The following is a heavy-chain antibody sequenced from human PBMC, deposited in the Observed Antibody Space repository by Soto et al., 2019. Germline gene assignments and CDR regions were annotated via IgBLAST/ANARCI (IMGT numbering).Heavy chain of an antibody. CDR2: ISTSGGNT. D-gene: IGHD2-15*01. Sequence: EVQLLESGGGLVQPGGSLRLSCAVSGFTFGSYAMSWVRQTPGKGLEWVSLISTSGGNTYYADSVKGRFTISRDNSNKTLYLQMNSLRADDTAVYYCAKFRIYSAFRNALDLWGRGTVVTVS. CDR1: GFTFGSYA. V-gene: IGHV3-23*01. J-gene: IGHJ3*01. CDR3: AKFRIYSAFRNALDL.